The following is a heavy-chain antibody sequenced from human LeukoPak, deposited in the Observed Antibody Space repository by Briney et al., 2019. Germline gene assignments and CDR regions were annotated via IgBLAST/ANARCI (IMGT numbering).Heavy chain of an antibody. CDR2: ISNSDGST. CDR3: AKATGYLL. J-gene: IGHJ4*02. CDR1: GFTFSSYG. D-gene: IGHD1-14*01. V-gene: IGHV3-23*01. Sequence: GGSLRLSWAASGFTFSSYGMSWVRQAPGEGLEWVSTISNSDGSTYYADSVKGRFSISRDNSENTLYLQMNSLRAEDTAVYYCAKATGYLLWGQGTLVTVSS.